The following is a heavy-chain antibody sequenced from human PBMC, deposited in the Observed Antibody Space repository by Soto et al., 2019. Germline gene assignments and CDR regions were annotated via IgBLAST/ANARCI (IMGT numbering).Heavy chain of an antibody. J-gene: IGHJ3*02. Sequence: EVQLVESGGGLVKPGGSLRLSCAASGFTFSSYSMNWVRQAPGKGLEWVSSISSRSSYIYYADSVKGRFTISRDNAQNSLYPQMNSLSAEDTAVYYCARVLGCSSTSCYHDAFDIWGQGTMVTVSS. CDR3: ARVLGCSSTSCYHDAFDI. CDR1: GFTFSSYS. D-gene: IGHD2-2*01. V-gene: IGHV3-21*01. CDR2: ISSRSSYI.